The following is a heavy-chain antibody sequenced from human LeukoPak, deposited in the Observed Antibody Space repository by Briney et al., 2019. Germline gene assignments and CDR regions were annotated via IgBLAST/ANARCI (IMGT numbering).Heavy chain of an antibody. CDR1: GFTFSTYS. CDR3: ARGERGSSYGALDH. Sequence: PGGSLRLSCTASGFTFSTYSLNWVRQAPGKGLEWVSFISSTSSHIYYADSVKGRLTISRDNAKNSLYLQMSSLRAEDTAVYYCARGERGSSYGALDHWGQGALVTVSS. D-gene: IGHD5-18*01. CDR2: ISSTSSHI. V-gene: IGHV3-21*01. J-gene: IGHJ4*02.